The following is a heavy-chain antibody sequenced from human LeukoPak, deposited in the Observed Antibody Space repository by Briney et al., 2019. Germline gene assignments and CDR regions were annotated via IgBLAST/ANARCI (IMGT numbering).Heavy chain of an antibody. CDR1: GFTFSAYE. D-gene: IGHD3-9*01. V-gene: IGHV3-48*03. J-gene: IGHJ4*02. Sequence: GGFLRLSCAASGFTFSAYEMNWVRQAPGKGLEWVSYISSTCNTIYYADSVKGRFTIFRDNAKNSLYLQMNSLRAEDTALYYCARGLTYGIDYWGQGTLVTVSS. CDR3: ARGLTYGIDY. CDR2: ISSTCNTI.